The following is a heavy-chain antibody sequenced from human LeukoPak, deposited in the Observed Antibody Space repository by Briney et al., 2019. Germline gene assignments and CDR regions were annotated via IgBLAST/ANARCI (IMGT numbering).Heavy chain of an antibody. Sequence: GGSLRLSCAASGFTFSSYGIHWVRQAPGKGLEWVAFIRYDGNNKYYADSVKSRFTISRDNSRNTLYLQMNSLRAEDTAIYYCVKVASGTYSHCDSWGQGALVTVSS. CDR3: VKVASGTYSHCDS. CDR2: IRYDGNNK. J-gene: IGHJ4*02. V-gene: IGHV3-30*02. D-gene: IGHD3-10*01. CDR1: GFTFSSYG.